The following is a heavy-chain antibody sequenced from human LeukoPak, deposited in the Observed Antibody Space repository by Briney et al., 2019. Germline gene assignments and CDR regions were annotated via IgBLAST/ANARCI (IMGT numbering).Heavy chain of an antibody. CDR2: INHSGST. Sequence: SETLSLTCAVYGGSFSGYYWSWIRQPPGKGLEWIGEINHSGSTNYNPSLKSRVTISVDTSKNQFSLKLSSVTAADTAVYCCARGFYFWSGYLDYWGQGTLVTVSS. D-gene: IGHD3-3*01. CDR3: ARGFYFWSGYLDY. J-gene: IGHJ4*02. CDR1: GGSFSGYY. V-gene: IGHV4-34*01.